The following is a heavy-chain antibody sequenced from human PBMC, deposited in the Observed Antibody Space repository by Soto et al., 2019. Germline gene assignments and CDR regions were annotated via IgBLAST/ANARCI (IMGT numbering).Heavy chain of an antibody. CDR3: VRERSPFDAFDI. D-gene: IGHD3-10*01. CDR2: IWANGINK. Sequence: SLRLSCAASGFPFTTYGMHWVRQAPDKGLEWLAVIWANGINKYYADSVRGRFTISRDNSKNTLDLQMNNLRAEDTALYYCVRERSPFDAFDIWGHGTMVTVSS. V-gene: IGHV3-33*01. CDR1: GFPFTTYG. J-gene: IGHJ3*02.